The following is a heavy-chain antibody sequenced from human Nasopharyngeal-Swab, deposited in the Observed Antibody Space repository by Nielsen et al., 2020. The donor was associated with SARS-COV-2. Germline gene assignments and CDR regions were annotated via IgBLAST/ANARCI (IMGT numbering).Heavy chain of an antibody. CDR2: ISYDGSNN. D-gene: IGHD2-8*01. J-gene: IGHJ6*03. CDR3: AKVLGVYYYMDV. V-gene: IGHV3-30*18. Sequence: GESLKISCAASGFTFSSYGMHWVRQAPGTGLEWVAVISYDGSNNYYADSVKGRFTISRDNSKNTLYLQMNSLRAEDTAVYYFAKVLGVYYYMDVWGKGTTVTVSS. CDR1: GFTFSSYG.